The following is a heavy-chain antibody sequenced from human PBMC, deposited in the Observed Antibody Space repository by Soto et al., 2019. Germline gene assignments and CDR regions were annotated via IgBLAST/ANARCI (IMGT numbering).Heavy chain of an antibody. CDR1: GFTFSDHY. V-gene: IGHV3-72*01. J-gene: IGHJ3*02. Sequence: PGGSLRLSCAASGFTFSDHYMDWVRQAPGKGLEWVGRTRNKANSYTTEYAASVKGRFTNSRDDSKNSLYLQMNSLKTEDTAVYYCARVGVVVTAFDIWGQGTMVTVSS. D-gene: IGHD2-21*02. CDR3: ARVGVVVTAFDI. CDR2: TRNKANSYTT.